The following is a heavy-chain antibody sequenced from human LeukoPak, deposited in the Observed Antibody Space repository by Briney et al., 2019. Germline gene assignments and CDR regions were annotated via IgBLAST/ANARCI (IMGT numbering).Heavy chain of an antibody. V-gene: IGHV3-23*01. CDR3: AKATSFMVRGALFDY. J-gene: IGHJ4*02. Sequence: GGSLRLSCAASGFTFSSYAMSWVRQAPGKGLEWVSAISGSGGSTYYADSVKGRFTISRDNSKNTLYLQMNSLRAEDTAVYCCAKATSFMVRGALFDYWGQGTLVTVSS. CDR2: ISGSGGST. D-gene: IGHD3-10*01. CDR1: GFTFSSYA.